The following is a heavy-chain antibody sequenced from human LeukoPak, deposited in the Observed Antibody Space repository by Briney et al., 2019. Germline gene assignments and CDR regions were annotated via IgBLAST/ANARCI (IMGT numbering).Heavy chain of an antibody. Sequence: GSLRLSCAASGFTFSNNWMHWVRQAPGKGLVWASRINSDGSTTTYADSVKGRFTISRDNAKNTLYLQMNSLRAEDTAVYYCARGYIYGYDCWGQGALVTVSS. CDR1: GFTFSNNW. CDR2: INSDGSTT. J-gene: IGHJ4*02. D-gene: IGHD5-18*01. V-gene: IGHV3-74*01. CDR3: ARGYIYGYDC.